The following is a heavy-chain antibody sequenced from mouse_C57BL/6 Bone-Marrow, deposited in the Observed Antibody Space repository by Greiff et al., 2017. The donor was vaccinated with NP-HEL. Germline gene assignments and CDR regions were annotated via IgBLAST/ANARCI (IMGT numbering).Heavy chain of an antibody. CDR3: ARHYYSNYFDY. CDR1: GFTFSSYG. Sequence: EVMLVESGGDLVKPGGSLKLSCAASGFTFSSYGMSWVRQTPDKRLEWVATISSGGSYTYYPDSVKGRFTISSDNAKNTLYLQMSSLKSEDTARYYCARHYYSNYFDYWGQGTTLTVSS. CDR2: ISSGGSYT. J-gene: IGHJ2*01. D-gene: IGHD2-5*01. V-gene: IGHV5-6*01.